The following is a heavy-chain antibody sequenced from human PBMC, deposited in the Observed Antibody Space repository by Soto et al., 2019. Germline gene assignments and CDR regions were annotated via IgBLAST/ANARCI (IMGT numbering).Heavy chain of an antibody. CDR1: GGTFNTYA. D-gene: IGHD3-10*01. Sequence: QMQLVQSGAEVKERGSSVKISCKTSGGTFNTYALTWVRQAPGQGLEWIGGIIPIFGIKNVAQRFQGRVTINADESLTTAYMEMTSLRSDYTAVSYCAKEAGDHWGQGTLVTVSS. V-gene: IGHV1-69*01. CDR2: IIPIFGIK. J-gene: IGHJ4*02. CDR3: AKEAGDH.